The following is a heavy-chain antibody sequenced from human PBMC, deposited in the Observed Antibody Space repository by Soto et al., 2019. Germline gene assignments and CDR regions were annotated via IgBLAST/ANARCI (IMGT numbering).Heavy chain of an antibody. CDR3: ARAHYDTYIPLDY. V-gene: IGHV4-61*01. CDR1: GGSVSSGSYY. CDR2: IYYSGST. D-gene: IGHD3-9*01. Sequence: SETLSLTCTVSGGSVSSGSYYWSWIRQPPGKGLEWIGYIYYSGSTNYNPSLQSRVTISVDTSKNQFSLKLSSVTAADTAVYYCARAHYDTYIPLDYWGQGTLVTVSS. J-gene: IGHJ4*02.